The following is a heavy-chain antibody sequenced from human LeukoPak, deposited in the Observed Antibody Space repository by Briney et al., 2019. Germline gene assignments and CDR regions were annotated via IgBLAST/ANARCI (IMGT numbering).Heavy chain of an antibody. Sequence: PSETLSLTCGVHGGSFSGYYYNWIRQSPGKGLEWIAEINHTGSTIYNPSLRSRVTISIDTSKNQFSLKLNSVTAADTAVYYCARGGYNINWMKDATDYWGQGTLVTVSS. CDR2: INHTGST. CDR1: GGSFSGYY. V-gene: IGHV4-34*01. D-gene: IGHD1-14*01. CDR3: ARGGYNINWMKDATDY. J-gene: IGHJ4*02.